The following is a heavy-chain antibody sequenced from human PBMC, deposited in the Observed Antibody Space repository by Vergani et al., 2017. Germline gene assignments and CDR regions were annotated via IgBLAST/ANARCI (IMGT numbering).Heavy chain of an antibody. J-gene: IGHJ3*02. D-gene: IGHD5-18*01. Sequence: EVQLLESGGGLVQPGGSLRLSCAASGFTFSSYAMSWVRQAPGKGLEWVSAISGSGGSTYYADSVKGRFTISRDNSKNTLYLQMNSLRAEDTAVYYCAKDGPTWIQGGSPDAFDIWGQGTMVTVSS. CDR3: AKDGPTWIQGGSPDAFDI. CDR2: ISGSGGST. CDR1: GFTFSSYA. V-gene: IGHV3-23*01.